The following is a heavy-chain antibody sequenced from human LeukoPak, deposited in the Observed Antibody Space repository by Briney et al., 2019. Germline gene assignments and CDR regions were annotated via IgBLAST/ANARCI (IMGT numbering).Heavy chain of an antibody. Sequence: ASVKVSCKASGYTFTSYGISWVRQAPGQGLEWMGWISAYNGNTNYAQKLQGRVTMTTDTSTSTAYMELRSLRSDDTAVYYCAREKSVGGKEAKTYYYYYYMDVWGKGTTVTISS. CDR2: ISAYNGNT. CDR3: AREKSVGGKEAKTYYYYYYMDV. V-gene: IGHV1-18*01. CDR1: GYTFTSYG. D-gene: IGHD1-26*01. J-gene: IGHJ6*03.